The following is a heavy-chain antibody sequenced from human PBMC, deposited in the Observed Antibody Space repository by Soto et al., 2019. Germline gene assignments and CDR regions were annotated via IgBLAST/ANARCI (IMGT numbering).Heavy chain of an antibody. J-gene: IGHJ6*02. Sequence: PSETLSLTFTVSGCSISSSSHHWCWIRQPPGKGLEWIGSIYHSGTTYYNPPLKSRVTISVDTSKNQFSLRLSSVTAADTAVYYCARHKDCSGGSCNAVGYYYGLDVWGQGTTVT. V-gene: IGHV4-39*01. CDR2: IYHSGTT. CDR3: ARHKDCSGGSCNAVGYYYGLDV. CDR1: GCSISSSSHH. D-gene: IGHD2-15*01.